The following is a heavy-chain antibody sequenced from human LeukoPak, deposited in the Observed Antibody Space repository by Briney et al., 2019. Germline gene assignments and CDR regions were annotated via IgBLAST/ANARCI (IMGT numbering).Heavy chain of an antibody. Sequence: SETLSLTCTVSGGSISSYYWSWIRQPPGKGLEWIGYIYYSGSTNYNPSLKSRVTISVDTSKNQFSLKLSSVTAADTAVYYCARDIAAGNFDIWGQGTMVTVSS. CDR1: GGSISSYY. V-gene: IGHV4-59*01. D-gene: IGHD6-13*01. CDR2: IYYSGST. J-gene: IGHJ3*02. CDR3: ARDIAAGNFDI.